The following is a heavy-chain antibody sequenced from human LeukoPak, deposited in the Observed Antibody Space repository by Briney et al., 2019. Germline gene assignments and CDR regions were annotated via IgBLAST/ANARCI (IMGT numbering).Heavy chain of an antibody. V-gene: IGHV1-8*01. J-gene: IGHJ4*02. CDR3: ARVPIAARAFLP. CDR1: GYTFTSYD. Sequence: ASVTVSCKASGYTFTSYDINWVRQAPGQGLEWMGWMNPNSGNTGYAQKFQGRVTMTRNTSISTAYVELSSLRSEDTAVYYCARVPIAARAFLPWGQGTLVTVSS. CDR2: MNPNSGNT. D-gene: IGHD6-6*01.